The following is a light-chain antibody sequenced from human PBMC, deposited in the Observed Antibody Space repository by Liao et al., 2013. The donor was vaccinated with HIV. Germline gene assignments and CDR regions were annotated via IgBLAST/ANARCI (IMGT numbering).Light chain of an antibody. Sequence: SYELTQPPSVSVAPGKTARITCGRNNIGSNSVHWYQQKPGQAPVVVIYYNTDRPSGIPERFSGSNSGNTATLTISRVEAGDEADYFCQVCHTSGDPLWVFGGGTKLTVL. CDR3: QVCHTSGDPLWV. V-gene: IGLV3-21*04. CDR1: NIGSNS. J-gene: IGLJ3*02. CDR2: YNT.